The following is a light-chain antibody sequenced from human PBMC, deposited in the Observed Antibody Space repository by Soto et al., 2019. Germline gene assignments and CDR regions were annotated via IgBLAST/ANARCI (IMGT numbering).Light chain of an antibody. V-gene: IGKV3D-15*01. J-gene: IGKJ4*01. CDR3: QQYSVWPLT. CDR2: GAS. CDR1: QSVRSN. Sequence: EIVMTQSPATLSVSPGERVTLSGMASQSVRSNLAWYQQKPGQAPRLLIFGASTRATGIPARFSGSGSEAEFALTISTLQSEDFAVYYCQQYSVWPLTFGGGTKVDIK.